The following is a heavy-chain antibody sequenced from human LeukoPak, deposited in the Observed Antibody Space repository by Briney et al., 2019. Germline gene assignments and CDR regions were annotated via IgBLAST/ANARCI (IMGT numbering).Heavy chain of an antibody. V-gene: IGHV3-20*04. Sequence: GGSLRLSCEASGFTFDDYGMSWVRQGPGKGLEWVSGINWNGGSTGYSDSVKGRFTISRDNAKNSLYLQMNSLRTEDTAFYYCAKDRDYGGNSGYFHHWGQGTLVTVSS. J-gene: IGHJ1*01. CDR3: AKDRDYGGNSGYFHH. CDR2: INWNGGST. CDR1: GFTFDDYG. D-gene: IGHD4-23*01.